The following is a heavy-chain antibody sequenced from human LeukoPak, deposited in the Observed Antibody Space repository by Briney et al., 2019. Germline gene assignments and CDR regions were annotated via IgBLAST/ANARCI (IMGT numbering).Heavy chain of an antibody. CDR3: ARDGGWFGDTYLNYFDY. Sequence: GGSLRLSCAASGFTVSSNYMSWVRQAPGKGLEWVSVIYSGGSTYYADSVKGRFTFSRDNSKNTLYLQMNSLRAEDTAVYYCARDGGWFGDTYLNYFDYWGQGTLVTVSS. D-gene: IGHD3-10*01. J-gene: IGHJ4*02. CDR2: IYSGGST. CDR1: GFTVSSNY. V-gene: IGHV3-53*01.